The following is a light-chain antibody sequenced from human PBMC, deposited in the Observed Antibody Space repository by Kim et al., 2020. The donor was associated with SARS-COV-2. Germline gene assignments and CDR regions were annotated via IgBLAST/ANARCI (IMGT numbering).Light chain of an antibody. V-gene: IGLV3-27*01. CDR1: VLAKKKY. Sequence: SPGQTARITCSGEVLAKKKYARWFQQKPGQAPVLVIYKDSERPSGIPERFSGSSSGTTVTLTISGAQVEDEADYYCYSAADNNLVFGGGTQLTVL. CDR3: YSAADNNLV. CDR2: KDS. J-gene: IGLJ2*01.